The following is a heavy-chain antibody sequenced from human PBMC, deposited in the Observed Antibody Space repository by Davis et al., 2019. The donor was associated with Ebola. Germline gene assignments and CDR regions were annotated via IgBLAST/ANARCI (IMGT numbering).Heavy chain of an antibody. Sequence: GGSLRLSCVVSGFTVSYNYMGWVRQAPGKGLQWVSILHSGGYTHYTDSVRGRFTISRDNSKNILYLQMNGLRVEDTAIYYCVKDTSTIWFDIWGQGTMVTVSS. CDR2: LHSGGYT. CDR1: GFTVSYNY. CDR3: VKDTSTIWFDI. V-gene: IGHV3-53*01. D-gene: IGHD1-26*01. J-gene: IGHJ3*02.